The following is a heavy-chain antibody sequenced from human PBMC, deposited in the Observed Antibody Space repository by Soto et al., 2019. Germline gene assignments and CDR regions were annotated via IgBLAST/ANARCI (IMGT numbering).Heavy chain of an antibody. Sequence: ASVKVSCKASGGTFSSYAISWVRQAPGQGLEWMGGIIPIFGTANYAQKFQGRVTITADESTGTAYMELSSLRSEDTAVYYCARDNQPLLRNYYFDHWGQGTLVTVSS. CDR3: ARDNQPLLRNYYFDH. J-gene: IGHJ4*02. V-gene: IGHV1-69*13. CDR1: GGTFSSYA. CDR2: IIPIFGTA. D-gene: IGHD2-21*02.